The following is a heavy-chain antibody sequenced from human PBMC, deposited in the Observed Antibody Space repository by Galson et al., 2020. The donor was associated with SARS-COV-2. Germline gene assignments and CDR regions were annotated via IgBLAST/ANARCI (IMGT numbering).Heavy chain of an antibody. D-gene: IGHD6-13*01. Sequence: SETLSLTCVVYGGSVTGYYWSWIRQPPGKGLEWIGEINHIGSTNYNPSLKSRVTASIDTSKNQFSLNLTSVTAADTALYCCARGGQQLRKPRRIYHYYGLDVWGQGTTVTVSS. V-gene: IGHV4-34*01. J-gene: IGHJ6*02. CDR1: GGSVTGYY. CDR2: INHIGST. CDR3: ARGGQQLRKPRRIYHYYGLDV.